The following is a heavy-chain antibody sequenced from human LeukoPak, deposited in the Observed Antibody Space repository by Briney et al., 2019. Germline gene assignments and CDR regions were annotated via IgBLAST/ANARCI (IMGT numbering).Heavy chain of an antibody. V-gene: IGHV5-51*01. CDR2: IYPGDSDT. J-gene: IGHJ4*02. CDR3: ARLPLVRWQLVPYFDY. CDR1: GYSFTSYW. D-gene: IGHD6-13*01. Sequence: GESLKISCKGSGYSFTSYWIGWVRQMPGKGLEWMGIIYPGDSDTRYSPSFQGQVTISADKSISTAYLQWSSLKASDTAMYYCARLPLVRWQLVPYFDYWGQGTLVTVSS.